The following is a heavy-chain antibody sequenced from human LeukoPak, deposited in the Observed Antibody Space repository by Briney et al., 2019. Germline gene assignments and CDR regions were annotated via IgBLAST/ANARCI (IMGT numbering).Heavy chain of an antibody. CDR3: ARHGLGGYFDY. V-gene: IGHV4-34*01. J-gene: IGHJ4*02. CDR1: GGSFSGYY. CDR2: INHSGST. Sequence: SETLSLTCAVYGGSFSGYYWSWIRQPPGKGLEWIGEINHSGSTNYNPSLKSRVTISVDTSKNQFSLKLSSVTAADTAVYYCARHGLGGYFDYWGQGTLVTVSS. D-gene: IGHD3-22*01.